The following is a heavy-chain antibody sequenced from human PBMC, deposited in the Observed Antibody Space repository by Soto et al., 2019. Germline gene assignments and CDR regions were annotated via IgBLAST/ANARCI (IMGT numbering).Heavy chain of an antibody. CDR3: AKQFHLGYTYGIDY. V-gene: IGHV3-30*18. CDR1: GFSFSDYG. J-gene: IGHJ4*02. CDR2: ISYDGSYK. D-gene: IGHD5-18*01. Sequence: QVRLVESGGGVVQPGRSLRLSCAASGFSFSDYGMHWVRQAPGKGLEWVAVISYDGSYKYYADSVKGRFAISGDFSRNTLYLQMNSLRSEDTAVYFCAKQFHLGYTYGIDYWGQGTLVTVSS.